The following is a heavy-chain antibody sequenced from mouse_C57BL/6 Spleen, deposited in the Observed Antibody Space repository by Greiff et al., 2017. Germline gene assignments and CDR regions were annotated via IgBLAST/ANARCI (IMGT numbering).Heavy chain of an antibody. V-gene: IGHV14-4*01. J-gene: IGHJ2*01. CDR1: GFNIKDDY. CDR3: TTRLGRDYFDY. CDR2: IDPENGDT. D-gene: IGHD4-1*01. Sequence: EVHLVESGAELVRPGASVKLSCTASGFNIKDDYMHWVKQRPEQGLEWIGWIDPENGDTEYASKFQGKATITADTSSNTAYLQLSSLTSEDTAVYYCTTRLGRDYFDYWGQGTTLTVSS.